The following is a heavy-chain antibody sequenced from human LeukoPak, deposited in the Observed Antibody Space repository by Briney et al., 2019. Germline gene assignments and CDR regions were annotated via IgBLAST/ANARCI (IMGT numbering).Heavy chain of an antibody. J-gene: IGHJ4*02. Sequence: PGGSLRLSCAASGFTFSSYSMNWVRQAPGKGLEWVSYISSSSSTIYYTDSVKGRFTVSRDNSRNTLYLEMHSLRAEDTAVYYCARETYYAFDYWGQGTLVTVSS. CDR3: ARETYYAFDY. CDR2: ISSSSSTI. V-gene: IGHV3-48*01. D-gene: IGHD3-10*01. CDR1: GFTFSSYS.